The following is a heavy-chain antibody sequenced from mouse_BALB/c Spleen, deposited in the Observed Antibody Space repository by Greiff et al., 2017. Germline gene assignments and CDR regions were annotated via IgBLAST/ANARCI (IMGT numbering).Heavy chain of an antibody. J-gene: IGHJ4*01. V-gene: IGHV5-6-3*01. D-gene: IGHD2-14*01. CDR3: ARDPYRYDDAMDY. Sequence: EVQRVESGGGLVQPGGSLKLSCAASGFTFSSYGMSWVRQTPDKRLELVATINSNGGSTYYPDSVKGRFTISRDNAKNTLYLQMSSLKSEDTAMYYCARDPYRYDDAMDYWGQGTSVTVSS. CDR1: GFTFSSYG. CDR2: INSNGGST.